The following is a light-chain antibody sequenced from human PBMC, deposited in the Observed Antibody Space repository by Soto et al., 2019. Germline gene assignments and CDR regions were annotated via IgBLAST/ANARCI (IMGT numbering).Light chain of an antibody. CDR2: EVN. CDR1: SGDIGTYNL. J-gene: IGLJ1*01. Sequence: QSALTQRASVSGSPGQSTAISCTGTSGDIGTYNLVSWYQQHPGKAPKLMISEVNKRPSGVSDRFSGSKSGDTASLTISGLRTEDEADYYCCSFAGSGTGVFGTGTKVTVL. CDR3: CSFAGSGTGV. V-gene: IGLV2-23*02.